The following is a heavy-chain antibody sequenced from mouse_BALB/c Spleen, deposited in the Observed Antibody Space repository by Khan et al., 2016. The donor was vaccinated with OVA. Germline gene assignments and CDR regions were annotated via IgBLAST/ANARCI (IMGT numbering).Heavy chain of an antibody. D-gene: IGHD1-1*01. CDR1: GYTFTDYW. V-gene: IGHV1S81*02. Sequence: QVQLQQPGAELVKPGTSVKLSCKASGYTFTDYWIHWVKQRPGQGLEWIGEINHRNGRTNYNEKVKSKAILTVDQSSTTAYMQLRSLTSADSAVDDCAREGDSYGSKRDFDVWGQGTTLTVAS. J-gene: IGHJ2*01. CDR3: AREGDSYGSKRDFDV. CDR2: INHRNGRT.